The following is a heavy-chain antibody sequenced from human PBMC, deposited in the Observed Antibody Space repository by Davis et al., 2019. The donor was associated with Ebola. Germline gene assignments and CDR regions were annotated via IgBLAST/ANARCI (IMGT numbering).Heavy chain of an antibody. CDR3: ARGWLRSGFDY. V-gene: IGHV6-1*01. CDR2: TYYSSKWYN. D-gene: IGHD5-12*01. J-gene: IGHJ4*02. Sequence: HSQTLSLTCAISGDSVSSGGWNWIRQSPSRGLEWLGRTYYSSKWYNDYAVSVKSRMTINPDTSKNEFSLQLSSMTPEDTAVYYCARGWLRSGFDYWGQGTLVIVSS. CDR1: GDSVSSGG.